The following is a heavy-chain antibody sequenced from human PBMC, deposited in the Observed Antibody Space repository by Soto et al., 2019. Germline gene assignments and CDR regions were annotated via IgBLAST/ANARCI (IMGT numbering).Heavy chain of an antibody. D-gene: IGHD3-10*01. CDR2: IYYSVIT. CDR1: GGSISSYY. Sequence: PXASLWLSCTVSGGSISSYYWSWIREPPGKGLEWIGYIYYSVITKYSPSLKSRVTISVDTSKNQFSLKLSSVTAADTAVYYRARGPGSASYSYNYFDPCGQGTLVTVSS. V-gene: IGHV4-59*01. CDR3: ARGPGSASYSYNYFDP. J-gene: IGHJ5*02.